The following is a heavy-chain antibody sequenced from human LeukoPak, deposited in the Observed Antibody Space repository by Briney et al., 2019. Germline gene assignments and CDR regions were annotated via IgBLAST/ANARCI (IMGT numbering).Heavy chain of an antibody. Sequence: PSETLSLTCTVSGGSISSSSYYWGWIRQPPGKGLERIGSIYYSGSTYYNPSLKSRVTISVDTSKNQFCLKLSSVTAADTAVYYCAREREAGTGDYYYYMDVWGKGTTVTVSS. CDR3: AREREAGTGDYYYYMDV. J-gene: IGHJ6*03. V-gene: IGHV4-39*02. D-gene: IGHD6-19*01. CDR1: GGSISSSSYY. CDR2: IYYSGST.